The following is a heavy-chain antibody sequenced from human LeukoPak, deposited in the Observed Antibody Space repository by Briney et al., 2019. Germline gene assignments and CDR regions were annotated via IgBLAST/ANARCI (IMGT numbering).Heavy chain of an antibody. V-gene: IGHV3-7*01. CDR3: ASLDSAATSRGS. Sequence: PGGSLRLSCAASGFTFSSYEMNWVRQAPGKGLEWVAALKEDGKMQYYVDSVRGRFTISKDTARNSLYLRMNSLRVEDTAVYYCASLDSAATSRGSWGQGTLVTVSS. CDR2: LKEDGKMQ. D-gene: IGHD6-13*01. CDR1: GFTFSSYE. J-gene: IGHJ5*02.